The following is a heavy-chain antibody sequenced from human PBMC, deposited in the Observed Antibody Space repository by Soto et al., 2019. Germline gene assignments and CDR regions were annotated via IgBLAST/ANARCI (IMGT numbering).Heavy chain of an antibody. Sequence: GGSLRLSCAASGFDFSSDVMNWVRQAPGKGLEWVASIFGSGRTTYYADSVKGRLNISRDNSKNTLYLQLNSLRVEDMALYYCAKSQSGSFFAAFDLWGQGTMVTVSS. CDR3: AKSQSGSFFAAFDL. D-gene: IGHD1-26*01. J-gene: IGHJ3*01. CDR2: IFGSGRTT. V-gene: IGHV3-23*01. CDR1: GFDFSSDV.